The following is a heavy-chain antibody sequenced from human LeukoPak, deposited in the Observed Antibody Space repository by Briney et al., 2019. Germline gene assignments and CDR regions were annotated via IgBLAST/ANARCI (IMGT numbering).Heavy chain of an antibody. CDR2: INHSGST. CDR3: ARTPYDYIWGSYRSTYYMDV. J-gene: IGHJ6*03. Sequence: PSETLSLTCAVYGGSFSGYYWSWIRQPPGKGLEWIGEINHSGSTNYNPSLKSQVTISIDTSKNQFSLKLSSVTAADTAVYYCARTPYDYIWGSYRSTYYMDVWGKGTTVTVSS. CDR1: GGSFSGYY. D-gene: IGHD3-16*02. V-gene: IGHV4-34*01.